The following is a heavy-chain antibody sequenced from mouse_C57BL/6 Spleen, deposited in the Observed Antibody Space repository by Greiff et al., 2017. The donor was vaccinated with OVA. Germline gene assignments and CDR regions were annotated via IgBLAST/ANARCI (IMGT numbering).Heavy chain of an antibody. J-gene: IGHJ3*01. CDR2: IHPNSGST. CDR1: GYTFTSYW. CDR3: APIYYDYGIAY. V-gene: IGHV1-64*01. D-gene: IGHD2-4*01. Sequence: QVQLQQPGAELVKPGASVKLSCKASGYTFTSYWMHWVKQRPGQGLEWIGMIHPNSGSTNYNKKFKSKATLTVDKSSSTAYMQLSSLTSEDSAVYYCAPIYYDYGIAYWGQGTLVTVSA.